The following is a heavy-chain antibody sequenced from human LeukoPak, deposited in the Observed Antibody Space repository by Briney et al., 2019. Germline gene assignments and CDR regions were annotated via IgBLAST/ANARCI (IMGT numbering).Heavy chain of an antibody. V-gene: IGHV1-2*02. D-gene: IGHD3-10*01. J-gene: IGHJ5*02. CDR1: GYTFTGYY. CDR2: INSNSGGT. CDR3: ARSPYYYGSGSYYNYRNWFDP. Sequence: ASVKVSCKASGYTFTGYYMHWVRQAPGQGLEWMGWINSNSGGTNYAQKFQGRVTMTRDTSISTAYMELRRLRSDDTAVYYCARSPYYYGSGSYYNYRNWFDPWGQGTLVTVSS.